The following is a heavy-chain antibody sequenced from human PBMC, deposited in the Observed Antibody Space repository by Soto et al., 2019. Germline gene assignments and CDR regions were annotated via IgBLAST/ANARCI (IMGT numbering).Heavy chain of an antibody. V-gene: IGHV3-23*01. J-gene: IGHJ4*02. CDR3: AKEYHESHGSSWYGLYNY. D-gene: IGHD6-13*01. Sequence: PGGSLRLSCAASGFTFRNYAMSWVRQAPGKGLEWVSAISGPGYNTFYADSVKGRFTISRDNSANTVHLQMNSLRADDTAVYYCAKEYHESHGSSWYGLYNYWGQGIQVTVSS. CDR2: ISGPGYNT. CDR1: GFTFRNYA.